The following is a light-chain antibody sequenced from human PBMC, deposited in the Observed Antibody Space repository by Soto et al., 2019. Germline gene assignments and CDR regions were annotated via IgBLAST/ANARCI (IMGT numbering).Light chain of an antibody. CDR3: QQYGRSPPSWT. Sequence: ETVLTQSPGTLSLSPGESATLSCRASQSVSSSYLAWYQQKPGQAPRLLIYVASSRATGIPDRFSGSGSGTDFTLTISRLEPEDFAVYYCQQYGRSPPSWTFGQGTKVEIK. J-gene: IGKJ1*01. V-gene: IGKV3-20*01. CDR1: QSVSSSY. CDR2: VAS.